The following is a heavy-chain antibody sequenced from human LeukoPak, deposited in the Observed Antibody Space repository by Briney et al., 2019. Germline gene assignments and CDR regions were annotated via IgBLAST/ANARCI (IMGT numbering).Heavy chain of an antibody. CDR1: GGSISSSSYY. CDR2: IYYSGST. V-gene: IGHV4-39*01. Sequence: PSETLSLTCTVSGGSISSSSYYWGWIRQPPGKGLEWIGSIYYSGSTYYNPSLKSRVTISVDTSKNQFSLKLSSVTAADTAVYYCARKGVAIIYRGIEGNFDYWGQGTLVTVSS. CDR3: ARKGVAIIYRGIEGNFDY. D-gene: IGHD3-3*01. J-gene: IGHJ4*02.